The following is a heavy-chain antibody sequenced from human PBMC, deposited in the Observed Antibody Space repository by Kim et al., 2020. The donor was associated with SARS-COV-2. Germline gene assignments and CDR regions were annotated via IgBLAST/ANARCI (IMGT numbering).Heavy chain of an antibody. Sequence: SETLFLTCTVSGGSISSYYWSWIRQPPGKGLEWIGYIYYSGSTNYNPSLKSRVTISVDTSKNQFSLKLSSVTAADTAVYYCAREKGWFDPWGQGTLVTVFS. J-gene: IGHJ5*02. V-gene: IGHV4-59*01. CDR1: GGSISSYY. CDR2: IYYSGST. CDR3: AREKGWFDP.